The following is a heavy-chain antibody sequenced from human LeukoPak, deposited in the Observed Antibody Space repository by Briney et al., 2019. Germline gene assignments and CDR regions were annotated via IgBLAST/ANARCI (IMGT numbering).Heavy chain of an antibody. CDR3: SRDDGGSSPFDY. Sequence: GGSLRLSCAASGFTFSSYAMSWVRQAPGKGLEWVSAISGSGGSTYYADSVKGRFTISRDNAKNSLYLHMNSLRAEDTAVCYCSRDDGGSSPFDYWAQGTRVTVS. CDR2: ISGSGGST. J-gene: IGHJ4*02. V-gene: IGHV3-23*01. D-gene: IGHD4-23*01. CDR1: GFTFSSYA.